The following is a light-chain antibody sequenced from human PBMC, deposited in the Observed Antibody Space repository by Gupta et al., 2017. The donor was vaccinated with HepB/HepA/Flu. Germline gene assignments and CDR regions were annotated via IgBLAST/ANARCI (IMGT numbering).Light chain of an antibody. CDR1: QSLLHSNAYNY. CDR2: LGS. J-gene: IGKJ3*01. CDR3: MQALQSPFT. Sequence: IVMTQSPLSLPVTPGEPAAISCRSSQSLLHSNAYNYLDWYLQKPGQSPQLLSYLGSNRASGVPDRFSGSGSGTEFTLKISRVEAEDVGVYYCMQALQSPFTFGPGTKVDIK. V-gene: IGKV2-28*01.